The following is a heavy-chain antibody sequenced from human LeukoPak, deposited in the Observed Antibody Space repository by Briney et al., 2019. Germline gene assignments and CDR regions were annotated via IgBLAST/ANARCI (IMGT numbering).Heavy chain of an antibody. Sequence: GGSLRLSCTASGLSFSDYSMNWVRQAPGKGLEWVSSISSSSSYIYYADSVKGRFTISRDNAKNSLYLQMNSLRAEDTAVYYCARDPSGGSSSSWYQTLYFDYWGQGTLVTVSS. J-gene: IGHJ4*02. CDR2: ISSSSSYI. V-gene: IGHV3-21*01. D-gene: IGHD6-13*01. CDR1: GLSFSDYS. CDR3: ARDPSGGSSSSWYQTLYFDY.